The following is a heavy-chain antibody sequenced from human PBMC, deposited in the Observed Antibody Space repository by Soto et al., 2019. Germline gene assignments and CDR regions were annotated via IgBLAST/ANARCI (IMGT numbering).Heavy chain of an antibody. V-gene: IGHV3-21*04. CDR1: GFTFSSYS. D-gene: IGHD1-26*01. CDR2: ISSSSSYI. Sequence: EVQLVESGGGLVKPGGSLRLSCAASGFTFSSYSMNWVRQAPGKGLEWVSSISSSSSYIYYADSVKGRFTISRDNAKNSLYRKMNSLRAEDTAVYYCARDLRINSGGYYEGYYYYGMDVWGQGTTVTVSS. J-gene: IGHJ6*02. CDR3: ARDLRINSGGYYEGYYYYGMDV.